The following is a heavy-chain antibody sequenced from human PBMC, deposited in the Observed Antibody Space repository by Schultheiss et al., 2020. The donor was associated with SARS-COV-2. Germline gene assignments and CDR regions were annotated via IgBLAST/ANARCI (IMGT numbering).Heavy chain of an antibody. V-gene: IGHV6-1*01. J-gene: IGHJ4*02. CDR1: GDSVSRNSAA. CDR2: TYYRSRWYS. Sequence: SETLSLTCAISGDSVSRNSAAWNWIRQSPLRGLEWLGRTYYRSRWYSDYAVSVKSRITINPDTSKNQFSLQLNSVTPEDTAVYYCARVRRIVGATYFDYWGQGTLVTVSS. CDR3: ARVRRIVGATYFDY. D-gene: IGHD1-26*01.